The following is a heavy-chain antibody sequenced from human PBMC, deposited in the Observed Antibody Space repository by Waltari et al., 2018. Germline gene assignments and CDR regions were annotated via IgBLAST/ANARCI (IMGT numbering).Heavy chain of an antibody. Sequence: EVQLVESGGXLIQPGGSLXLSCAAXGFIARNTYMXWARQAPAKGLEWFSLWYVGDHTWYADXGKGRFTISRDIXENXLYLRXSXLRVEDSAXXYCAXGGMTGNTRXXPWYFDVXGRGTLVTVXS. V-gene: IGHV3-53*01. CDR3: AXGGMTGNTRXXPWYFDV. CDR2: WYVGDHT. CDR1: GFIARNTY. D-gene: IGHD1-7*01. J-gene: IGHJ2*01.